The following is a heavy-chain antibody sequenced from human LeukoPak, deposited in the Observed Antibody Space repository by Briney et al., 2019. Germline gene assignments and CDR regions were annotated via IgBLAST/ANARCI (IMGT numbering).Heavy chain of an antibody. CDR3: ARGPWVVDTAMVKKLNYYYYMDV. J-gene: IGHJ6*03. D-gene: IGHD5-18*01. V-gene: IGHV1-18*01. Sequence: ASVKVSCKASGYTFTSYGISWVRQAPGQGLEWMGWISAYNGNTNYAQKLQGRVTMTTDTSTSTAYMELRSLRSDDTAVYYCARGPWVVDTAMVKKLNYYYYMDVWGKGTTVTVSS. CDR2: ISAYNGNT. CDR1: GYTFTSYG.